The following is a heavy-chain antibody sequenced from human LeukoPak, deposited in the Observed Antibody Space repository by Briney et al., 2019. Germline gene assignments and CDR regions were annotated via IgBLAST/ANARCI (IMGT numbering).Heavy chain of an antibody. D-gene: IGHD3-3*01. CDR1: GFTFSSYA. CDR3: ARASVWSGYTSYFDP. J-gene: IGHJ5*02. CDR2: ISYDGSNK. Sequence: GRSLRLSCAASGFTFSSYAMHWVRQAPGKGLEWVAVISYDGSNKYYADFVKGRFTISRDNSKNTLYLQMNSLRAEDTAVYYCARASVWSGYTSYFDPWGQGTLVTVSS. V-gene: IGHV3-30-3*01.